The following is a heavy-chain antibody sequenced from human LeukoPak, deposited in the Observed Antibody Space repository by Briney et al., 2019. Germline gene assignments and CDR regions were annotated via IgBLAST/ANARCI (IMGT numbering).Heavy chain of an antibody. CDR3: AKGPVKHYYDSSGSLDY. CDR2: ISGSGDST. CDR1: RFTFSNYA. V-gene: IGHV3-23*01. Sequence: GGSLRLSCATSRFTFSNYAMSWVRQTPGKGLEWVSAISGSGDSTYYADSVKGRFTISRDNSKNTLSLQMNRLRAEDTAVYYCAKGPVKHYYDSSGSLDYWGQGTLVTVSS. J-gene: IGHJ4*02. D-gene: IGHD3-22*01.